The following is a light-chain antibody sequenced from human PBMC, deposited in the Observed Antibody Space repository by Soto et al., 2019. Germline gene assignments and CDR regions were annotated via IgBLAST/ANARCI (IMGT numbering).Light chain of an antibody. V-gene: IGLV2-14*03. CDR1: ISDIGGFNF. CDR3: NPFRRGNTELV. Sequence: QSALTQPASVSGSPGQSITIFCTGTISDIGGFNFVSWYQQHPGKVPKLLIYDVTYRPSGVSDRFSGSKSGNTASLTITGLQAEDEADYYCNPFRRGNTELVFGGGTKLTVL. J-gene: IGLJ2*01. CDR2: DVT.